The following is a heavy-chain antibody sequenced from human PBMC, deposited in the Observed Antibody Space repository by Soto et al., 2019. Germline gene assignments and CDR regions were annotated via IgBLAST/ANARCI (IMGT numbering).Heavy chain of an antibody. J-gene: IGHJ5*02. V-gene: IGHV4-30-2*01. CDR3: ARGIAAAGMVWFDP. CDR1: GGSISSGGYS. CDR2: IYHSGST. Sequence: SETLSLTCAVSGGSISSGGYSWSWIRQPPGKGLEWIGYIYHSGSTYYNPSLKSRVTISVDRSKNQFSLKLSSVTAADTAVYYCARGIAAAGMVWFDPWGQGTLVTVSS. D-gene: IGHD6-13*01.